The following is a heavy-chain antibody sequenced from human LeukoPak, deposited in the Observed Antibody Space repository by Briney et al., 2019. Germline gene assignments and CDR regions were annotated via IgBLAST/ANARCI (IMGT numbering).Heavy chain of an antibody. D-gene: IGHD3-16*01. CDR2: ISGSGGST. CDR3: AKDFVIGGAPY. Sequence: GGSLRLSCAASGFTFSSYAMSWVRQAPGKGLEWVSAISGSGGSTYYADSVKGWFTISRDNSKNTLYLQMNSLRAEDTAVYYCAKDFVIGGAPYWGQGTLVTVSS. J-gene: IGHJ4*02. V-gene: IGHV3-23*01. CDR1: GFTFSSYA.